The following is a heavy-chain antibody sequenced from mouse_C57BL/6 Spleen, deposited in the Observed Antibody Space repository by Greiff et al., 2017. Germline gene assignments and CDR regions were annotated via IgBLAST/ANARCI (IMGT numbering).Heavy chain of an antibody. CDR1: GYTFTSYW. CDR3: ARGMYYGSSYRYFDV. J-gene: IGHJ1*03. D-gene: IGHD1-1*01. CDR2: IDPSDSYT. V-gene: IGHV1-50*01. Sequence: QVKLQQPGAELVKPGASVKLSCKASGYTFTSYWMQWVKQRPGQGIEWIGEIDPSDSYTNYNQKFKGKATLTVDTSSSTAYMQLSSLTSEDSAVYYFARGMYYGSSYRYFDVWGTGTTVTVSS.